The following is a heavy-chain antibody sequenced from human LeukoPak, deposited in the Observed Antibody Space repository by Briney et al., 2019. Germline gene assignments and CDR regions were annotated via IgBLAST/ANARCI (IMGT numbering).Heavy chain of an antibody. CDR3: AREGYYDSSGYPHDAFDI. J-gene: IGHJ3*02. Sequence: PSETLSLTCTVSGRSISSSSYYWGWIRQPPGKGLEWIGSIYYSGSTYYNPSLKSRVTISVDMSKNQFSLKLSSVTAADTAVYYCAREGYYDSSGYPHDAFDIWAKGQWSPSLQ. V-gene: IGHV4-39*02. CDR2: IYYSGST. D-gene: IGHD3-22*01. CDR1: GRSISSSSYY.